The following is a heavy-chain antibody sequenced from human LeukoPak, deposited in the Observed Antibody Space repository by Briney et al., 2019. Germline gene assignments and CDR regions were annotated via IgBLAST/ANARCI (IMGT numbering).Heavy chain of an antibody. V-gene: IGHV3-48*03. CDR1: GFTFSSYE. CDR3: AELGITMIGGV. CDR2: ISSSGSTI. J-gene: IGHJ6*04. Sequence: PGGPLRLSCAASGFTFSSYEMNWVPQAPGKGVEWVSYISSSGSTIYYADSVKGRFTISRDNAKNSLYLQMNSLRAEDTAVYYCAELGITMIGGVWGKGTTVTISS. D-gene: IGHD3-10*02.